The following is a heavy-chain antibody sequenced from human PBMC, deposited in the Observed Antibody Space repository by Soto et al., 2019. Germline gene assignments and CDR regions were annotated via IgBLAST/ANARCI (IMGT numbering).Heavy chain of an antibody. Sequence: GGSLRPSCAASGFTFSSYAMHWVRKDPGKGLEWVAVISYDGSNKYYAYSVKGRFTISRDNSKNTLYLQMNSLRAEDTAVYYCSRDTNGTWGQGTLVTVSS. CDR3: SRDTNGT. CDR2: ISYDGSNK. D-gene: IGHD1-1*01. V-gene: IGHV3-30-3*01. CDR1: GFTFSSYA. J-gene: IGHJ4*02.